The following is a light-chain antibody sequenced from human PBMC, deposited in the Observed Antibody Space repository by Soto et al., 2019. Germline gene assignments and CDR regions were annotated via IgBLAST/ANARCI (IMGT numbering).Light chain of an antibody. J-gene: IGKJ1*01. CDR3: QQYDNLPPWT. Sequence: EMVLTQAPATLSLSPGERATLSCRASQSVSSYLAWYQQKPGQAPRLLIYSASIRATGIPARFSGSGSGTQFTLTISSLQSEDFAVYYCQQYDNLPPWTFGQGTKWIS. CDR2: SAS. CDR1: QSVSSY. V-gene: IGKV3-15*01.